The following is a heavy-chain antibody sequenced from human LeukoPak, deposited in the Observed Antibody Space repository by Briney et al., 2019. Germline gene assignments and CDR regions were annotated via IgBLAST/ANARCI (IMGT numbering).Heavy chain of an antibody. V-gene: IGHV1-24*01. CDR3: ATAHIVATIGNWFDP. CDR1: GYTLTELS. D-gene: IGHD5-12*01. CDR2: FDPEDGET. Sequence: ASVKVSCKVSGYTLTELSMHWVRQAPGKGLEWMGGFDPEDGETIYAQKFQGRVTMTEDTSTDPAYIELSSLRSEDTAVYYCATAHIVATIGNWFDPWGQGTLVTVSS. J-gene: IGHJ5*02.